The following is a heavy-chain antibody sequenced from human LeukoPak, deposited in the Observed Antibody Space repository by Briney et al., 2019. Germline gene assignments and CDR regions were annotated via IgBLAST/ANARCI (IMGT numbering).Heavy chain of an antibody. CDR3: ARDYAGSSLDILTGSYYYGMDV. CDR2: ISVYNGNT. V-gene: IGHV1-18*01. J-gene: IGHJ6*02. D-gene: IGHD3-9*01. Sequence: AASGTLCFTSSGYTFTIYGISLVRLAPGQGLGWMGWISVYNGNTNYGKKLQGRVTMTTDACTSIAYMELRSLRSDDTAVYYCARDYAGSSLDILTGSYYYGMDVWGQGTTVTVSS. CDR1: GYTFTIYG.